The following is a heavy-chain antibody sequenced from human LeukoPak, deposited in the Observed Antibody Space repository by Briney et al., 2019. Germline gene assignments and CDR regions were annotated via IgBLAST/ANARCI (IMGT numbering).Heavy chain of an antibody. CDR1: GFTFDDYA. J-gene: IGHJ4*02. V-gene: IGHV3-9*01. CDR3: AKGYCSSISCHADY. CDR2: TSWNRGST. Sequence: GGSLRLSCAASGFTFDDYAMHWVRQAPGKGLEWVSGTSWNRGSTGYADSVKGRFTISRDNAKMSLYLQMNSLRAEDTALYYCAKGYCSSISCHADYWGQGTLVTASS. D-gene: IGHD2-2*01.